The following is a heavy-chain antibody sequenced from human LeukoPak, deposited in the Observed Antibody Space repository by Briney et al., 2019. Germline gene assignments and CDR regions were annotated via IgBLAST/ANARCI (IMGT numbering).Heavy chain of an antibody. CDR2: TSGSGGSK. V-gene: IGHV3-23*01. CDR1: GFTFKSHA. J-gene: IGHJ3*01. Sequence: GGSLRLSCAASGFTFKSHAMSWVRQAPGKGLEWVSATSGSGGSKFYADSVKGRFTISRDNSKDTLYLQMNSLRAEDTAIYYCAKFPSYDSSGHDGFDVWGQGTRVTVSS. CDR3: AKFPSYDSSGHDGFDV. D-gene: IGHD3-22*01.